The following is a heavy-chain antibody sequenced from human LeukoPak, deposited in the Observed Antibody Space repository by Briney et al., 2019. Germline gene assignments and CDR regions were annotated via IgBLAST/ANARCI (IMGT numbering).Heavy chain of an antibody. CDR1: GFTFSSYS. J-gene: IGHJ4*02. CDR2: ISISTSSI. V-gene: IGHV3-48*04. Sequence: GGSLRLSCVGSGFTFSSYSMSWVRQAPGKGLEWVSYISISTSSIDYADSVKGRFTISRDNAKNSLYLQMNSLRAEDTAVYYCAKDRGEGSSSWYFDYWGQGTLVTVSS. CDR3: AKDRGEGSSSWYFDY. D-gene: IGHD6-13*01.